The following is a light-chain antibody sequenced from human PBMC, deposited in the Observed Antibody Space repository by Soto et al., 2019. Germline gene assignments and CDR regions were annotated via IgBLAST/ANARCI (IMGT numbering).Light chain of an antibody. J-gene: IGKJ2*01. CDR1: QFINNW. CDR2: KAS. CDR3: QLYNTLYT. Sequence: DIQMTQSPSTLSASVGDRVTFTCRASQFINNWLAWYQQKPGQAPRLLIYKASTLESGVPPRFNGSGSGTEFSLSISSLQPDDSATYYCQLYNTLYTFGQGTKLE. V-gene: IGKV1-5*03.